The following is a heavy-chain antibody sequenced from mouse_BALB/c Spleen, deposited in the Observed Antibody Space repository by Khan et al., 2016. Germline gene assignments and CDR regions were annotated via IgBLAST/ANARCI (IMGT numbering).Heavy chain of an antibody. CDR3: ARSGPDWCVDV. V-gene: IGHV2-2*02. J-gene: IGHJ1*01. CDR1: GFSLTVYG. Sequence: QVQLQQSGPGLVQPSQSLSITCTVSGFSLTVYGVHWVRQSPGKGLEWLGVIWSGGNTDYNQAFIYRLSINKDNSKSHAFFKMNSLQANDTAIYXCARSGPDWCVDVWGAGTTVTVSS. CDR2: IWSGGNT.